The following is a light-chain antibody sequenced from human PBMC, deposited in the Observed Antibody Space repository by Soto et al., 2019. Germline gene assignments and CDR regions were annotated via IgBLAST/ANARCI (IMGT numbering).Light chain of an antibody. V-gene: IGLV1-44*01. CDR2: SYN. Sequence: QSVLTQPPSTSGTPGQRVTISCSGSSSNIGGEAVNWYQQLPGTAPKLLIYSYNQRPSGVPDRFSGSKSGTSASLAISGLQSEDEADYICAAWDDSLNGYVFGTGTKVT. CDR1: SSNIGGEA. CDR3: AAWDDSLNGYV. J-gene: IGLJ1*01.